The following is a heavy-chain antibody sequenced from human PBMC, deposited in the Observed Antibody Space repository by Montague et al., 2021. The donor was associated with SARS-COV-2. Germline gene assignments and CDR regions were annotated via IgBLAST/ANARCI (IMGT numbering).Heavy chain of an antibody. CDR2: ISAYNGDI. V-gene: IGHV1-18*01. CDR3: ARGSSKIGGL. Sequence: SVKVSCKASDYTFSNYGITWVRQAPGQGLEWLGWISAYNGDINYAQNLQGRVTATTATSAMTAYMELRSLRFDDTAMYYCARGSSKIGGLWGQGTMVTVSS. D-gene: IGHD3-22*01. J-gene: IGHJ3*01. CDR1: DYTFSNYG.